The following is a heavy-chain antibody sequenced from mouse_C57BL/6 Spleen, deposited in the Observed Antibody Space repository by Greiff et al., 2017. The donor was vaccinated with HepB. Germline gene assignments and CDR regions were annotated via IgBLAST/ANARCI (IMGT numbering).Heavy chain of an antibody. CDR3: AIDPYYYGSSYEDYFDY. V-gene: IGHV3-6*01. D-gene: IGHD1-1*01. CDR1: GYSITSGYY. Sequence: EVQLQESGPGLVKPSQSLSLTCSVTGYSITSGYYWNWIRQFPGNKLEWMGYISYDGSNNYNPSLNNRISSTRDTSKNQFFLKLNSVTTEDTATYYCAIDPYYYGSSYEDYFDYWGQGTTLTVSS. J-gene: IGHJ2*01. CDR2: ISYDGSN.